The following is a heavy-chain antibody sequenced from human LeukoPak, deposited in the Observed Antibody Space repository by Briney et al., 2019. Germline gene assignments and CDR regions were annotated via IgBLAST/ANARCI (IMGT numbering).Heavy chain of an antibody. J-gene: IGHJ4*02. CDR1: GFTFNSYN. Sequence: GGSLRLSCAASGFTFNSYNMNWVRQAPGKGLEWVSTIYTGGNTYYAASVKGRFTISRDFSKNTVFLHMNSLRAEDTAMYYCARGDDSGYYDYFDYWGQGALVTVSS. D-gene: IGHD3-22*01. CDR3: ARGDDSGYYDYFDY. V-gene: IGHV3-53*01. CDR2: IYTGGNT.